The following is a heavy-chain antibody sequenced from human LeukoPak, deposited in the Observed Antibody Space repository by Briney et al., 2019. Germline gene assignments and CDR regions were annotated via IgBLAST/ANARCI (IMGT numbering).Heavy chain of an antibody. D-gene: IGHD1-26*01. CDR2: INGDGSRR. J-gene: IGHJ4*02. CDR1: GFIFTSHW. Sequence: GSLRLSCAASGFIFTSHWMFWVRQVPGKGLVWVSRINGDGSRREYADPVKGRFTISRDNAKNTPYLQMNSLSAEDTGLYYCVRDPRGDGSSTFGYWGQGTLVTVSS. CDR3: VRDPRGDGSSTFGY. V-gene: IGHV3-74*01.